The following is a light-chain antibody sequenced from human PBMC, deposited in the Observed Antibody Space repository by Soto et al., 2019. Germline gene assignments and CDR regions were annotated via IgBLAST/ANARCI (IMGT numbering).Light chain of an antibody. CDR2: EAS. CDR1: QDISDH. CDR3: QRYNRTPRT. V-gene: IGKV1-27*01. J-gene: IGKJ1*01. Sequence: DFQMTQSPSSLSASVGDRVTITCRASQDISDHLAWYQHKPGKVPKLLIYEASTLQSGVPSRFSGGGFGTDFTLTISSLQPEDVAIYYCQRYNRTPRTFGQGTKVEIK.